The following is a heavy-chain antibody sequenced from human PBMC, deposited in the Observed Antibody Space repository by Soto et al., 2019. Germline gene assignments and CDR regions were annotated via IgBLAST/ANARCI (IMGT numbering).Heavy chain of an antibody. Sequence: GSLRLSCAASGFSFGSYALSWVRQAPGKGLEWVSTISGSDGKTFYADSVKGRFSISRDTSQSTLYLQMNSLRADDTAMYYCARWSYLDYWGQGTRVTVSS. J-gene: IGHJ4*02. V-gene: IGHV3-23*01. CDR1: GFSFGSYA. D-gene: IGHD3-3*01. CDR2: ISGSDGKT. CDR3: ARWSYLDY.